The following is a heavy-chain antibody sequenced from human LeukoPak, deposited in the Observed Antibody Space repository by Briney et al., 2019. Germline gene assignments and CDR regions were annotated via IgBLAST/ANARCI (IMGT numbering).Heavy chain of an antibody. CDR3: AKPLPLRYSSSWYFDY. V-gene: IGHV3-23*01. Sequence: GGSLRLCCAASGFTFSSYAMSWVRQAPGKGLEWVSAISGSGGSTYYADSVKGRFTISRDNSKNTLYLQMNSLRAEDTAVYYCAKPLPLRYSSSWYFDYWGQGTLVTVSS. D-gene: IGHD6-13*01. CDR1: GFTFSSYA. CDR2: ISGSGGST. J-gene: IGHJ4*02.